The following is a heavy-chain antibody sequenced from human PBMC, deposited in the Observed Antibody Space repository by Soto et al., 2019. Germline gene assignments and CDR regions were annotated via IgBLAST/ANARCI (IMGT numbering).Heavy chain of an antibody. J-gene: IGHJ4*02. CDR3: ARSRANYYDSRGYYYSTFDY. V-gene: IGHV1-69*13. CDR2: IIPMFGTA. CDR1: GGTYSSYA. Sequence: SVKVSCKTSGGTYSSYAISWVRQAPGQGLEWKGGIIPMFGTANYAQKFQGRVTITADESTSTAYMELSSLRSEDTAVYYCARSRANYYDSRGYYYSTFDYWGQGTLVTVSS. D-gene: IGHD3-22*01.